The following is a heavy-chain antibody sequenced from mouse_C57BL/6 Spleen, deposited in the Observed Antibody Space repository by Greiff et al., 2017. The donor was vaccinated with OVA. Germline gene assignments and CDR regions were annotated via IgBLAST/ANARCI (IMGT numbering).Heavy chain of an antibody. CDR2: INPSSGYT. CDR3: ARSPITTVVAGDY. Sequence: QVQLQQSGAELARPGASVKMSCKASGYTFTSYTMHWVKQRPGQGLEWIGYINPSSGYTKYNQKFKDKATLTADKSSSTAYMQLSSLTSEDSAVYYCARSPITTVVAGDYWGQGTTLTVSS. J-gene: IGHJ2*01. CDR1: GYTFTSYT. D-gene: IGHD1-1*01. V-gene: IGHV1-4*01.